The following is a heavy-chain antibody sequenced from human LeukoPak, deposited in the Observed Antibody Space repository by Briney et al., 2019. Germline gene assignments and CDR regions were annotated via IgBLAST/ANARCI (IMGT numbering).Heavy chain of an antibody. CDR1: GGSISSYY. CDR3: ARDRYYYDTSGDAFDM. Sequence: TSENLSLTCTVSGGSISSYYWSWIRQPAGKGLEWIGRMYTSGSTNYNPSLKSRVTMSVDTSKNRFSLKLSSVTAADTAVYYCARDRYYYDTSGDAFDMWGQGTMVTVSS. D-gene: IGHD3-22*01. CDR2: MYTSGST. V-gene: IGHV4-4*07. J-gene: IGHJ3*02.